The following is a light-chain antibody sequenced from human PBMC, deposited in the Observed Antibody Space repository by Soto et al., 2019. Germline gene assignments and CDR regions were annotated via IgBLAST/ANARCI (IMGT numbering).Light chain of an antibody. CDR3: QQYNSYSLT. Sequence: EIVMTQSPATLSVSPGERAILSCRASQTVTNNLAWYQQKPGQAPRLLIYGASNRATGIPDRFSGSGSGTDFTLTITRLEPEDFATYYCQQYNSYSLTFGGGTKVDIK. J-gene: IGKJ4*01. V-gene: IGKV3-15*01. CDR2: GAS. CDR1: QTVTNN.